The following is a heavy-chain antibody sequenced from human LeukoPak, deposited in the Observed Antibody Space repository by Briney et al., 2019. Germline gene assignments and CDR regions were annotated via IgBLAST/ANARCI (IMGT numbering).Heavy chain of an antibody. CDR2: IYTSGST. CDR1: GGSISSGSYY. V-gene: IGHV4-61*02. J-gene: IGHJ6*03. Sequence: KPSQTLSLTCTVSGGSISSGSYYWSWIPPPAGKGLVWIVRIYTSGSTNYNPSLKSRITISVYTSKYPFSLNLSSVTAADTAVYYCARDSWGIAARLDYYYYYMDVWGKGTTVTVSS. D-gene: IGHD6-6*01. CDR3: ARDSWGIAARLDYYYYYMDV.